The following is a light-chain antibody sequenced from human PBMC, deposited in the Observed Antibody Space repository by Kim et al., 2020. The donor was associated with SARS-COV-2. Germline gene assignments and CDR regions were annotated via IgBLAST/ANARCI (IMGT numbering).Light chain of an antibody. V-gene: IGKV1-33*01. Sequence: DIQLTQSRSSLSASVGDRVTITCQASQDIDNSLNWYQQKPGQAPKLLIYGASNLATGVPSRFSGSGSGTDFTFTISSLQPEDIATFYCRQYDIPPYTFGQGTKLEI. CDR1: QDIDNS. J-gene: IGKJ2*01. CDR2: GAS. CDR3: RQYDIPPYT.